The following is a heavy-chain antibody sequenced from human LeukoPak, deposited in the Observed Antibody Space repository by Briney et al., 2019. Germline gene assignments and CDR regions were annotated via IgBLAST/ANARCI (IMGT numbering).Heavy chain of an antibody. J-gene: IGHJ4*02. V-gene: IGHV3-21*01. D-gene: IGHD5-18*01. Sequence: GGSLRLSCAASGFTFSSYSMNWVRQAPGKGLEWVSSISSSSSYIYYADSVKGRFTISRDNAKSSLYLQMNSLRAEDTAVYYCARSEQLWFPFDYWGQGTLVTVSS. CDR3: ARSEQLWFPFDY. CDR2: ISSSSSYI. CDR1: GFTFSSYS.